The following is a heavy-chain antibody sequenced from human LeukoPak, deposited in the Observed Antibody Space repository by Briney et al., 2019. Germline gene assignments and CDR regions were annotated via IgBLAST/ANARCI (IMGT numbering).Heavy chain of an antibody. CDR3: ARATIAVAGTFDY. Sequence: GGSLRLSCAASGFTFSSYAMSWVRQAPGKGLEWVSSISSSSSYIYYADSVKGRFTISRDNAKNSLYLQMNSLRAEDTAVYYCARATIAVAGTFDYWGQGTLVTVSS. CDR2: ISSSSSYI. V-gene: IGHV3-21*01. J-gene: IGHJ4*02. D-gene: IGHD6-19*01. CDR1: GFTFSSYA.